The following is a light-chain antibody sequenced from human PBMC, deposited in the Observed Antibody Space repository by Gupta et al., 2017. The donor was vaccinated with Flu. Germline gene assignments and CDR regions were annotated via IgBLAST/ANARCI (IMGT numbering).Light chain of an antibody. CDR3: QQANSPLT. V-gene: IGKV1-12*01. J-gene: IGKJ4*01. CDR1: QDISTF. CDR2: AAS. Sequence: SPSSVAASVGDSVTITCRASQDISTFLAWYQQKPGKAPQLLIYAASTLQSGVPSRFSGRGSGTDFTLTISSLQPEDFATYYCQQANSPLTFGGGTRVEIK.